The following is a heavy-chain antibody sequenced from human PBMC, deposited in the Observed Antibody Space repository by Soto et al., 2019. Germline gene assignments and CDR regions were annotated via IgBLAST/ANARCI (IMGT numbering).Heavy chain of an antibody. J-gene: IGHJ4*02. CDR2: VSIGGST. D-gene: IGHD2-15*01. Sequence: DVQLLESGGGLVQPEGSLRLSCAASGFTFSSYAMGWVRQGPGKGLEWVAVVSIGGSTHYADYVRGRFTISRDNSKNTLSLQMNSLTAEDTAVYCCAKRRGAGGHFDYWGQGALVTVSS. CDR1: GFTFSSYA. CDR3: AKRRGAGGHFDY. V-gene: IGHV3-23*01.